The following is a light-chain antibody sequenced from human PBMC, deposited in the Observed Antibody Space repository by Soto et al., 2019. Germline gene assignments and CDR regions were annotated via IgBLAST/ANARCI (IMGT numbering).Light chain of an antibody. CDR1: SNDVGHFNY. CDR3: TSFTTSNTFV. Sequence: QSALAQPASVSGSPGQSITISCTGTSNDVGHFNYVSWFQQHPGKAPKLLIFDVSNWPSGVSDRFSGSKSGNTASLTISGLQPEVEADHYCTSFTTSNTFVFGSGTKLTVL. V-gene: IGLV2-14*03. CDR2: DVS. J-gene: IGLJ1*01.